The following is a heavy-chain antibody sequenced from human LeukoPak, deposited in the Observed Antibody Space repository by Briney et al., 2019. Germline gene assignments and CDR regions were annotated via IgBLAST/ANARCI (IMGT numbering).Heavy chain of an antibody. D-gene: IGHD3-10*01. CDR3: ASERGATQYFDY. CDR1: GGTFSSYV. V-gene: IGHV1-69*04. J-gene: IGHJ4*02. Sequence: SVEVSCKASGGTFSSYVITWVRQAPGQGLEWMGRIIPMLDIQNYAQKFQGRVTITADKSTSTAYMELSSLRSEDTAVYYCASERGATQYFDYWGQGTLVTVSS. CDR2: IIPMLDIQ.